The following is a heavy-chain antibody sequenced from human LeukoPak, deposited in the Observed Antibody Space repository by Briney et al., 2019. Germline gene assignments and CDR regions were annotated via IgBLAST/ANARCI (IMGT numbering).Heavy chain of an antibody. CDR3: ARYGSGKDGYNFFDY. CDR1: GFTFSSYA. J-gene: IGHJ4*02. D-gene: IGHD5-24*01. Sequence: GGSLRLSCAASGFTFSSYAISWVRQAPGQGLEWMGGIIPIFGTANYAQKFQGRVTITADKSTSTAYMELSSLRSEDTAVYYCARYGSGKDGYNFFDYWGQGTLVTVSS. V-gene: IGHV1-69*06. CDR2: IIPIFGTA.